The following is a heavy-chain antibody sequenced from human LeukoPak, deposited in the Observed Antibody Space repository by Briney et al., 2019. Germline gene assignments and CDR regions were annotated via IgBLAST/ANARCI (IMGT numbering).Heavy chain of an antibody. D-gene: IGHD3-22*01. CDR3: ARDQVLGYYYDSSGYFGY. CDR1: GYTFTSYG. V-gene: IGHV1-18*01. CDR2: ISAYNGNT. J-gene: IGHJ4*02. Sequence: ASVKVSCKASGYTFTSYGISWVRQAPGQGLEWMGWISAYNGNTNYAQKLQGRVTMTTDTSTSTAYMELRSLRSDGTAVYYCARDQVLGYYYDSSGYFGYWGQGTLVTVSS.